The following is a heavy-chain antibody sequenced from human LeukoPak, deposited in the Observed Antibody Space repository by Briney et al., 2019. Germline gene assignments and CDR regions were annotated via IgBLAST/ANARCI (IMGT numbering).Heavy chain of an antibody. V-gene: IGHV3-15*01. D-gene: IGHD3-9*01. Sequence: GGSLRLSCAASGFTFSNAWMSWVRQTPGKGMEWVGRIKSKSDGGTTDYAAPVKGRFTISRDDSKNTLYLQMNSLKTEDTAVYYCTTVANHYDVLTGFYIRIFDYWGQGTLVTVSS. CDR1: GFTFSNAW. J-gene: IGHJ4*02. CDR2: IKSKSDGGTT. CDR3: TTVANHYDVLTGFYIRIFDY.